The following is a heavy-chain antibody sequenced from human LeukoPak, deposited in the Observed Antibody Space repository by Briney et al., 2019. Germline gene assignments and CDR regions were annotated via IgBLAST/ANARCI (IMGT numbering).Heavy chain of an antibody. V-gene: IGHV3-23*01. Sequence: GGSLRLSCAASGFTFSSYAMSWVRQAPGKGLEWVSAISGSGGSTYYADSEKGRFTISRDDSKNTLGLQMNSLRAEDTAVYFCARAMAVIYSYGKQDYWGQGTLVTVSS. CDR1: GFTFSSYA. CDR2: ISGSGGST. CDR3: ARAMAVIYSYGKQDY. J-gene: IGHJ4*02. D-gene: IGHD5-18*01.